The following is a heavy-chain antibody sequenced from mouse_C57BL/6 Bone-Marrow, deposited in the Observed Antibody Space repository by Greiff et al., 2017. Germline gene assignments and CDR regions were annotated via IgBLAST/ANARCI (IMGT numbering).Heavy chain of an antibody. CDR3: AREDDDDRPYALYY. Sequence: EVKVVESEGGLVQPGSSMKLSCTASGFTFSDYYMAWVRQVPDKGLEWVANINNDGSSTYYPDSLKSRFIISRDNAKNILYLQMSSLKSEDTATYYCAREDDDDRPYALYYWGQGTTVTVAA. CDR2: INNDGSST. D-gene: IGHD2-12*01. CDR1: GFTFSDYY. J-gene: IGHJ4*01. V-gene: IGHV5-16*01.